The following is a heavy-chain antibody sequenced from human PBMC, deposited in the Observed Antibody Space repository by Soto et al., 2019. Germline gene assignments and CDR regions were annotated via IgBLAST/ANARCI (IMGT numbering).Heavy chain of an antibody. J-gene: IGHJ6*02. CDR3: ARGLIGPAAITHYYYYGMDV. Sequence: GSLRLSCAASGFTFSSYGMHWVRQAPGKGLEWVAVIWSDGSNKYYADSVKGRFTISRDNSKNTLYLQMNSLRAEDTAVYYCARGLIGPAAITHYYYYGMDVWGQGTTVTVSS. V-gene: IGHV3-33*01. D-gene: IGHD2-2*01. CDR2: IWSDGSNK. CDR1: GFTFSSYG.